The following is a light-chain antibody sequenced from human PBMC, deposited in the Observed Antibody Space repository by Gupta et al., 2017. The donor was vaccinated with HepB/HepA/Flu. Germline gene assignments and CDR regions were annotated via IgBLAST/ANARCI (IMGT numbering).Light chain of an antibody. V-gene: IGKV3-11*01. J-gene: IGKJ5*01. CDR1: QYVDIY. Sequence: EIVLTHSPATPSLSPSACSSRSCQARQYVDIYLAWYQQKPGQPPRLLIYVTSNRATGTPARFSGSGSGTDFTLTIASLEPEDFAIYYCQQRRSWPFTFGQGTQVEIK. CDR3: QQRRSWPFT. CDR2: VTS.